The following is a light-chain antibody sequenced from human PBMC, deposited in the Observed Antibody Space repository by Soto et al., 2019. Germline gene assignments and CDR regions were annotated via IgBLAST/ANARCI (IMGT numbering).Light chain of an antibody. Sequence: QSVLTQPASVSGSPGQSITISCTGTSSDVGTYDLVSWYQHHPGAAPKLIIYEATRRPSGISNRFSGSKSGNTASLTISGLQAEDEADYYCSSYTTSSTRVFGPGTKLTVL. CDR3: SSYTTSSTRV. CDR2: EAT. J-gene: IGLJ1*01. CDR1: SSDVGTYDL. V-gene: IGLV2-14*02.